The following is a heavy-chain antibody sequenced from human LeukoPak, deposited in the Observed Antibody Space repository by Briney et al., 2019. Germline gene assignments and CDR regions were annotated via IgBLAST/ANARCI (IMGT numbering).Heavy chain of an antibody. Sequence: SETLSLTCTVSGGSISSHYWSWIRQPAGKGLEWIGRIHTSGSTNYNPSLKSRVTMSVDTSKNQFSLKLSSVTVADTAVYYCARVGQLANFDYWGQGTLVTVSS. V-gene: IGHV4-4*07. J-gene: IGHJ4*02. CDR2: IHTSGST. D-gene: IGHD6-13*01. CDR1: GGSISSHY. CDR3: ARVGQLANFDY.